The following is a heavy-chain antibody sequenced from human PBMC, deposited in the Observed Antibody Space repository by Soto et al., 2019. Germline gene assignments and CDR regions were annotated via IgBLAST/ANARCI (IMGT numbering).Heavy chain of an antibody. J-gene: IGHJ6*02. CDR1: GYSFTSYG. V-gene: IGHV1-18*01. CDR2: VSPYNGHT. Sequence: SVKVSCKATGYSFTSYGISWVRRAPGQGLEWMGWVSPYNGHTQFAQRFQGRVTMTTDTSTKTAYMELRNLRSDDTAHYYCARDLTIVPATHPRLENYGMDVWG. D-gene: IGHD2-2*01. CDR3: ARDLTIVPATHPRLENYGMDV.